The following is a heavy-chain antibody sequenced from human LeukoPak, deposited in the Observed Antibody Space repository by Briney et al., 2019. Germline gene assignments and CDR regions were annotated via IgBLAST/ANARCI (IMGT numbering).Heavy chain of an antibody. CDR3: TRASKDGYDY. V-gene: IGHV3-49*04. D-gene: IGHD5-24*01. CDR2: IRSKAYGGTT. CDR1: GFTFGDYA. J-gene: IGHJ4*02. Sequence: PGGSLRLSCTASGFTFGDYAMSWVRQAPGKGLEWVGFIRSKAYGGTTEYAASVKGRFTISRDDSKSIAYLQMKSLKTEDTAVYYCTRASKDGYDYWGQGTLVTVSS.